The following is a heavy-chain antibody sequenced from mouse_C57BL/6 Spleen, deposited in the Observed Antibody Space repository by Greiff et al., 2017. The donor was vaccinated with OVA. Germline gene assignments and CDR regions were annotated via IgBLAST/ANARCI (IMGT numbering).Heavy chain of an antibody. CDR1: GYTFTSYW. D-gene: IGHD1-1*01. CDR3: ARVITTVVDYYAMDY. CDR2: IYPGSGST. V-gene: IGHV1-55*01. Sequence: QVQLQQPGAELVKPGASVKMSCKASGYTFTSYWITWVKQRPGQGLEWIGDIYPGSGSTTYNEKFKSKATLTVDTSSSTAYMQLSSLTSEDSAVYYCARVITTVVDYYAMDYWGQGTSVTVSS. J-gene: IGHJ4*01.